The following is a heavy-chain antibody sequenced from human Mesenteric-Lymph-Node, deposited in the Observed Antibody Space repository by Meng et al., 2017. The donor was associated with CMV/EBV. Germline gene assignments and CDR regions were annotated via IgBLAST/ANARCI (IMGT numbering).Heavy chain of an antibody. CDR2: ISSGSSYI. CDR1: GFTFSSSG. J-gene: IGHJ6*02. V-gene: IGHV3-21*01. Sequence: GESLKISCAASGFTFSSSGMNWVRQAPGKGLEWVSSISSGSSYIYYADSLKGRFTISRDNAKNSLYLQMNSLRAEDTAVYYCARGKTYYYGSGRGSYGMDVWGQGTTVTVSS. CDR3: ARGKTYYYGSGRGSYGMDV. D-gene: IGHD3-10*01.